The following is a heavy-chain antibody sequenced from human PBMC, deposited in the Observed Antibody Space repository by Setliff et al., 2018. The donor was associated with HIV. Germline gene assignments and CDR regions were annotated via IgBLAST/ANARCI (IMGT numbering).Heavy chain of an antibody. J-gene: IGHJ3*02. CDR1: GGSISSGSYY. V-gene: IGHV4-61*09. CDR2: IYTSGST. D-gene: IGHD3-22*01. CDR3: ARAPGTSMIVLVTHVAFDI. Sequence: PSETLSLTCSVSGGSISSGSYYWSWIRQPAGKGLEWIGHIYTSGSTNYNPSLKSRVTMSVDTSKNQFSLNLTSVTAADTAVYYCARAPGTSMIVLVTHVAFDIWGQGTMVTVSS.